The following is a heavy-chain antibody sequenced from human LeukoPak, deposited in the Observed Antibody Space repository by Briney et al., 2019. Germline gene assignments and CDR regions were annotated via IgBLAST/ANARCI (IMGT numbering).Heavy chain of an antibody. V-gene: IGHV3-11*01. CDR3: ARVKYYYDSSGYYEYYFDY. J-gene: IGHJ4*02. D-gene: IGHD3-22*01. CDR1: GFTFSDYY. Sequence: PGGSLRLSCAASGFTFSDYYMSWIRQAPGKGLEWVSYISSSGNTIYYADSVKGRFTISRDNAKNSLYLQMNSLRAEGTAVYFCARVKYYYDSSGYYEYYFDYWGQGTLVTVSS. CDR2: ISSSGNTI.